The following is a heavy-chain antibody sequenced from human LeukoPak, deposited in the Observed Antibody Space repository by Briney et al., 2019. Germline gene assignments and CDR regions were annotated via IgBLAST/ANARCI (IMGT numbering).Heavy chain of an antibody. J-gene: IGHJ3*02. CDR2: ISSSGSTI. CDR1: GFTFSDYY. V-gene: IGHV3-11*01. D-gene: IGHD3-22*01. Sequence: GGSLRLSCAAYGFTFSDYYMSWIRQAPGKGLEWVSYISSSGSTIYYADSVKGRFTISRDNAKNSLYLQMNSLRAEDTAVYYCARDRSSGRAFDIWGQGTMVTVSS. CDR3: ARDRSSGRAFDI.